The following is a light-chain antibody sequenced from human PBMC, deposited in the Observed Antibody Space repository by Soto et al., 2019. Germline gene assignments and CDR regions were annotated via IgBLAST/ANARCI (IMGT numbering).Light chain of an antibody. CDR2: QAS. J-gene: IGKJ2*01. V-gene: IGKV1-5*03. Sequence: DIQMTQSPSTLSTSIGDRVTITCRASQNITRWLAWYQQKPGKAPKLLIYQASTLESGVPSRFSGSGSGTEFTLTINDLQPEDVATYFCLQDYDFPYTFGQGTKVDIK. CDR1: QNITRW. CDR3: LQDYDFPYT.